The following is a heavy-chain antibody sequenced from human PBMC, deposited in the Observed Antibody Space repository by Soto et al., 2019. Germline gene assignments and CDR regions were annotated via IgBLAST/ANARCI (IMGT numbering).Heavy chain of an antibody. CDR1: GGSVESSSC. CDR2: IYHSGTF. D-gene: IGHD2-15*01. Sequence: QVRLKESGPGLVKPSGTLSLTCAVSGGSVESSSCWSWVRQAPGKGLERIGEIYHSGTFNYNPSRASRVSVSVDKSTNQFSLNLNSVTAAYTAVYYCVRSVPAATWAYNGMDVWGQGTTVTVSS. V-gene: IGHV4-4*02. CDR3: VRSVPAATWAYNGMDV. J-gene: IGHJ6*02.